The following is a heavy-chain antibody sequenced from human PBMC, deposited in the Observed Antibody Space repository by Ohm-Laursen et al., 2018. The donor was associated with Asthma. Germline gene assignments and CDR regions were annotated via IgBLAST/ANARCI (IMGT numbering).Heavy chain of an antibody. Sequence: TLSLTCSVSGGSVSRSGYHWGWIRQPPGKGLEWIGYVYYSGITYSNPSLRSRVSISVDTSKNQFSLKLSPVTAADTAVYYCARGTFYYESTGYYFFDHWGQGALVTVSS. CDR2: VYYSGIT. CDR3: ARGTFYYESTGYYFFDH. J-gene: IGHJ4*02. D-gene: IGHD3-22*01. CDR1: GGSVSRSGYH. V-gene: IGHV4-31*03.